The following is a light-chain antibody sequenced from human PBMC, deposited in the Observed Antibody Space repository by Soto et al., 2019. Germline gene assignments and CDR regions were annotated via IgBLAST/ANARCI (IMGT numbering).Light chain of an antibody. CDR3: QQRGNRYT. Sequence: DIVLTQSPATLSLSPGERATLSCRASQSISSYLAWYQQKPGQAPRLLIYDASNRATGIPARFSGSGSGTDFTLTSSSLEPEDVAVYYCQQRGNRYTFGQGTKLEIK. CDR1: QSISSY. CDR2: DAS. J-gene: IGKJ2*01. V-gene: IGKV3-11*01.